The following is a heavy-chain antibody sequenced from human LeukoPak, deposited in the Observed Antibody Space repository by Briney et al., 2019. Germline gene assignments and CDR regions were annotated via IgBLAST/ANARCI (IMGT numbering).Heavy chain of an antibody. J-gene: IGHJ4*02. V-gene: IGHV4-59*08. Sequence: KLSETLSLTCTVSGGSISSYYWSWIRQPPGKGLEWIGYIYYSGSTNYNPSLKSRVTISVDTSKNQFSLKLSSVTAADTAVYYCARWYYYDSSGYYYVLDYWGQGTLVTVSS. CDR1: GGSISSYY. CDR3: ARWYYYDSSGYYYVLDY. D-gene: IGHD3-22*01. CDR2: IYYSGST.